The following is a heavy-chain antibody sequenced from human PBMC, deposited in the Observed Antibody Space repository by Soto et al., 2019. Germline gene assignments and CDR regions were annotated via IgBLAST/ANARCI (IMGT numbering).Heavy chain of an antibody. CDR2: IIPIFGTA. CDR1: GGTFSSYA. D-gene: IGHD4-4*01. CDR3: ARDDYTNYGMDV. Sequence: QVQLVQSGAEVKKPGSSVKVSCKASGGTFSSYAISWVRQATGQGLEWMGGIIPIFGTANYAQKFQGRVTITADESTSTAYMELSSLRSDDTAVYYCARDDYTNYGMDVWGQGTTVTVSS. J-gene: IGHJ6*02. V-gene: IGHV1-69*12.